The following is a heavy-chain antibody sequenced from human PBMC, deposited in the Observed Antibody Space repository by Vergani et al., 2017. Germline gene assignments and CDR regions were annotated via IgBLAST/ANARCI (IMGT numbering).Heavy chain of an antibody. D-gene: IGHD5-12*01. CDR1: GYTFTGYY. V-gene: IGHV1-2*04. CDR2: INPNSGGT. J-gene: IGHJ4*02. Sequence: QVQLVQSGAEVKKPGASVKVSCKASGYTFTGYYMHWVRQAPGQGLEWMGWINPNSGGTNYAQKFQGWVTMTRDTSISTAYMELGRLRSDDTAVYYCARDRGYSGYAGADFDYWGQGTLVTVSS. CDR3: ARDRGYSGYAGADFDY.